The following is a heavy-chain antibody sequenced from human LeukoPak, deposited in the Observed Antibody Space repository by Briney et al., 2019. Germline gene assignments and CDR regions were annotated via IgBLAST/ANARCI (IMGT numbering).Heavy chain of an antibody. J-gene: IGHJ4*02. D-gene: IGHD6-13*01. V-gene: IGHV3-7*01. CDR2: IKQDGSEK. CDR1: GFTFSSYW. CDR3: AREVLIAAAGVSNFDY. Sequence: GGSLRLSCAASGFTFSSYWMSWVRQAPGKGLEWVANIKQDGSEKYYVDSVKGRFTISRDNAKNSLHLQMNSLRAEDTAVYYCAREVLIAAAGVSNFDYWGQGTLVTVSS.